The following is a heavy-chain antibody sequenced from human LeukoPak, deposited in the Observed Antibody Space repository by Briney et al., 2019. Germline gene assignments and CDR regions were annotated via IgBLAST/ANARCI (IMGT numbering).Heavy chain of an antibody. CDR3: ARDQPDYYGSGSSNAFDI. V-gene: IGHV4-59*01. D-gene: IGHD3-10*01. Sequence: KPSETLSLTCTVSGGTINSYYWSWIRQPPGKGLEWIGYIYYSGSTNYNPSLKSRVTISVDTSKNQFSLKLNSVTAADTAVYYCARDQPDYYGSGSSNAFDIWGQGTMVTVSS. CDR2: IYYSGST. CDR1: GGTINSYY. J-gene: IGHJ3*02.